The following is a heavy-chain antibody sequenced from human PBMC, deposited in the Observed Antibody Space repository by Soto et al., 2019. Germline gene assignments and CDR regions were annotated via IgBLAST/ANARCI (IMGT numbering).Heavy chain of an antibody. V-gene: IGHV6-1*01. Sequence: SQTLSLTCAISGDSVSSNSAAWNWIRQSPSRGLEWLGRTYYRSKWYNDYAVSVKSRITINPDTSKNQFSLQLNSVTPEDTAVYYCARGIAARHNYYYYGMDVWGQGTTVTVSS. J-gene: IGHJ6*02. CDR3: ARGIAARHNYYYYGMDV. D-gene: IGHD6-6*01. CDR1: GDSVSSNSAA. CDR2: TYYRSKWYN.